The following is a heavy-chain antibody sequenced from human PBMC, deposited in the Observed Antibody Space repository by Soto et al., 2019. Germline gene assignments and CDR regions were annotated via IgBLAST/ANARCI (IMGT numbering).Heavy chain of an antibody. CDR3: ARGGDIVLMVYAIRYYYYGMDV. CDR2: MNPNSGNT. V-gene: IGHV1-8*01. D-gene: IGHD2-8*01. J-gene: IGHJ6*02. Sequence: GASVKVSCKASGYTFTSYDINWVRQATGQGLEWMGWMNPNSGNTGYAQKLQGRVTMTRNTSISTAYMELSSLRSEDTAVYYCARGGDIVLMVYAIRYYYYGMDVWGQGTTVTVSS. CDR1: GYTFTSYD.